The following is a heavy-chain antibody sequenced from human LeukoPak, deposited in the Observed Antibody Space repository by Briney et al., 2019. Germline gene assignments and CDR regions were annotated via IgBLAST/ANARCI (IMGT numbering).Heavy chain of an antibody. CDR1: GFTFSNAW. V-gene: IGHV3-15*01. Sequence: PGGSLRLSCAASGFTFSNAWMSWVRQAPGKGLEWVGRIKSKTDGGTTDYAAPVKGRFTISRDDSKNTLYLQMNSLKTEDTAVYYCTTDAIHYGDYVYWGQGTLVTVSS. CDR2: IKSKTDGGTT. D-gene: IGHD4-17*01. CDR3: TTDAIHYGDYVY. J-gene: IGHJ4*02.